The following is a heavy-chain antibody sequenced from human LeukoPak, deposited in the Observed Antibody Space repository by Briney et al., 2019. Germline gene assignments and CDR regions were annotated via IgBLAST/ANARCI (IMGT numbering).Heavy chain of an antibody. Sequence: ASVKVSCKASGYTFTSYGISWVRQAPGQGLEWMGWISAYNGNTNYAQKLQGRFTMTTDTSTSTAYMELRSLRSDDTAVYYCARGKYYDILTGSVPGDPWGQGTLVSV. CDR2: ISAYNGNT. D-gene: IGHD3-9*01. CDR1: GYTFTSYG. CDR3: ARGKYYDILTGSVPGDP. J-gene: IGHJ5*02. V-gene: IGHV1-18*01.